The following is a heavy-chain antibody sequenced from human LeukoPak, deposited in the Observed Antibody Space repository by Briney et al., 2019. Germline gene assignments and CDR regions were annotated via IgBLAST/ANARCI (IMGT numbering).Heavy chain of an antibody. CDR1: GYTFTGHY. CDR2: INPKTGGT. CDR3: ARIVFGVVNDALDL. Sequence: ASVKVSCKTSGYTFTGHYIHWVRQAPGHGLQWMGCINPKTGGTGYAQDFHDRVTMTSDTSITTAYLTLSGLRSDDTAIYYCARIVFGVVNDALDLWGQGTLVSV. D-gene: IGHD3-3*01. V-gene: IGHV1-2*02. J-gene: IGHJ3*01.